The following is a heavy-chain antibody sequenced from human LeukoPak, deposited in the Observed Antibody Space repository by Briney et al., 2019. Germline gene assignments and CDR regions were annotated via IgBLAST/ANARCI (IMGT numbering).Heavy chain of an antibody. J-gene: IGHJ4*02. CDR3: AGEHIAAAGSFDS. CDR1: GFTVRGNY. CDR2: IYSGGNT. V-gene: IGHV3-66*01. Sequence: GGSLRLSCAASGFTVRGNYMSWVRQAPGKGLEWVSGIYSGGNTYYADSVKVRFTISRDNSKNTLYLQMNSLRAEGTAVYYSAGEHIAAAGSFDSWGQGTLVTVSS. D-gene: IGHD6-13*01.